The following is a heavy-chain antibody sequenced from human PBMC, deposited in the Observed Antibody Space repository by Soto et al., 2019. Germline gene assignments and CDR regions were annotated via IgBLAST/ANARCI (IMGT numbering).Heavy chain of an antibody. Sequence: QVHLVQSGAEVKKPGASVKVSCKGSGYAFTTYGITWERQAPGQGLEWMGWISAHNGNTNYAQKLQGRATVTRDTSTSTAYMELRSLRSDDTAVYYCAGGRYGDYWGQGALVTVSS. CDR1: GYAFTTYG. D-gene: IGHD1-1*01. CDR2: ISAHNGNT. CDR3: AGGRYGDY. J-gene: IGHJ4*02. V-gene: IGHV1-18*01.